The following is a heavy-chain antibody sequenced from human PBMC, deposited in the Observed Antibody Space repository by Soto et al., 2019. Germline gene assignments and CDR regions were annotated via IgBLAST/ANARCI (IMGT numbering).Heavy chain of an antibody. V-gene: IGHV3-23*01. CDR1: GFTVSSYA. CDR3: ARALRFTFTTGYNMAV. J-gene: IGHJ6*03. D-gene: IGHD3-16*01. CDR2: ISGSGST. Sequence: EVQLLESGGGLVQPGGSLRLSCAASGFTVSSYAMSWVRQAPGKGLEWVSAISGSGSTYSADSVKGRFTISRDSSKNTVYLEMNSLRAEDTAVYYCARALRFTFTTGYNMAVWGRGTTGTVSS.